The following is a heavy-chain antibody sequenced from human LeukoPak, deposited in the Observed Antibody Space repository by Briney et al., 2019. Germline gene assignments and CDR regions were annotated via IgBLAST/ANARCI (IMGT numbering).Heavy chain of an antibody. CDR2: ISGSGGST. CDR3: AKPLYSSSWSNFDY. J-gene: IGHJ4*02. D-gene: IGHD6-13*01. CDR1: GFTFSSYA. Sequence: PGGSLRLSCAVSGFTFSSYAMSWVRQAPGKGLEWVSAISGSGGSTYYADSVKGRFTISRDNSKNTLYLQMNSLRAEDTAVYYCAKPLYSSSWSNFDYWGQGTLVTVSS. V-gene: IGHV3-23*01.